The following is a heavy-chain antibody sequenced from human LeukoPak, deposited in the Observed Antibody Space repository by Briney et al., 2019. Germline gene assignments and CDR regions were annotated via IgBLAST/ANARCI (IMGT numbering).Heavy chain of an antibody. CDR1: GFTFSDYC. CDR3: ARALSSGWYQLSSHWFDP. V-gene: IGHV3-11*01. CDR2: ISSSGSTI. D-gene: IGHD6-19*01. Sequence: GSLRLSCAASGFTFSDYCMSWIRQAPGKGLEWVSYISSSGSTIYYADSVKGRFTISRDNAKNSLYLQMNSLRAEDTAVYYCARALSSGWYQLSSHWFDPWGQGTLVTVSS. J-gene: IGHJ5*02.